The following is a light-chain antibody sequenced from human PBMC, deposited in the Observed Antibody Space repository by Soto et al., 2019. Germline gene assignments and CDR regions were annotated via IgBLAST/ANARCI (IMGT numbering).Light chain of an antibody. J-gene: IGKJ4*01. Sequence: DTVMTQSPVSLPVTPGEPASISCRSSQSLLHSNGYNYVDWYLQKPGQSPQLLIYLGSNRASGVPDRFSGSGTGTDFTLKISRVEAEDVGVYFCAQGLQIPLTFGGGTKVEIK. V-gene: IGKV2-28*01. CDR2: LGS. CDR1: QSLLHSNGYNY. CDR3: AQGLQIPLT.